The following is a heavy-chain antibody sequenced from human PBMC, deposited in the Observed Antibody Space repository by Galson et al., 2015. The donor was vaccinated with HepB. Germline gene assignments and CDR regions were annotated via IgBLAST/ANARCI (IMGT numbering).Heavy chain of an antibody. CDR2: INHSGST. CDR1: GGSFSGYY. D-gene: IGHD3-10*01. Sequence: LSLTCAVYGGSFSGYYWSWIRQPPGKGLEWIGEINHSGSTNYNPSLKSRVTISVDTSKNQFSLKLSSVTAADTAVYYCARRRPKQLASSGRVGMDVWGQGTTVTVSS. V-gene: IGHV4-34*01. CDR3: ARRRPKQLASSGRVGMDV. J-gene: IGHJ6*02.